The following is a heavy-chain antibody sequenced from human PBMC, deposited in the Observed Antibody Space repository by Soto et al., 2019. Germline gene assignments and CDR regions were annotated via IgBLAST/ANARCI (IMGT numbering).Heavy chain of an antibody. J-gene: IGHJ6*02. V-gene: IGHV3-30-3*01. D-gene: IGHD5-18*01. Sequence: QVQLVESGGGVVQPGRSLRLSCAASGFTFSSYAMHWVRQAPGKGLEWVAVISYDGSNKYYADSVKGRFTISRDNSKNTLYLQMNSLRAEDTAVYYCAREWRGTAMASGAYYGMDVWGQGTTVTVSS. CDR3: AREWRGTAMASGAYYGMDV. CDR2: ISYDGSNK. CDR1: GFTFSSYA.